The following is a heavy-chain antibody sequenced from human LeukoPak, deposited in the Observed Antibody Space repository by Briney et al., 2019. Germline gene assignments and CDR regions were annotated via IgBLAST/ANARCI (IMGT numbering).Heavy chain of an antibody. Sequence: AGGSLRLSCAASGFTFSSYAMSWVRQAPGKGLEWVSAISGSGGSTYYADSVKGRFTISRDNAKSTVYLQMNSLKAEDTAVYYCARGGYHHGFDIWGQGTMATVSS. V-gene: IGHV3-23*01. D-gene: IGHD2-15*01. CDR2: ISGSGGST. J-gene: IGHJ3*02. CDR1: GFTFSSYA. CDR3: ARGGYHHGFDI.